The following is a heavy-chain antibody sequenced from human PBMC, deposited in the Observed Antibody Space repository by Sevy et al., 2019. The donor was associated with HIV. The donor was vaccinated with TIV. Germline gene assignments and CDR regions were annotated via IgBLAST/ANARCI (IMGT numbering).Heavy chain of an antibody. Sequence: GGSLRLSCAASGFTFSSFSMNWVRQAPGKGPEWISYISTRSSAIYYADSMKDRFTISRDNSKNSLYLQMNSLRAEDTAVYYCARESASGTPGGVYYYYYNMDVWGQGTTVTVSS. CDR3: ARESASGTPGGVYYYYYNMDV. CDR2: ISTRSSAI. J-gene: IGHJ6*02. D-gene: IGHD6-13*01. V-gene: IGHV3-48*01. CDR1: GFTFSSFS.